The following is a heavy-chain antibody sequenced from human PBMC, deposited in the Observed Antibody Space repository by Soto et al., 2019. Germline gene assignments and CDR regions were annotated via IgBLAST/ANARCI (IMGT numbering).Heavy chain of an antibody. CDR1: GFTFGTYW. J-gene: IGHJ4*02. Sequence: GGSLRRSCEASGFTFGTYWMHWIRQGPGERPVWVSRISIDGSITAYADSVKGRFTSSRDNAKNTLYLLMNSLRVEDTAVYYCARNNDGVDYWGQGTLVTVSS. CDR2: ISIDGSIT. V-gene: IGHV3-74*01. D-gene: IGHD1-1*01. CDR3: ARNNDGVDY.